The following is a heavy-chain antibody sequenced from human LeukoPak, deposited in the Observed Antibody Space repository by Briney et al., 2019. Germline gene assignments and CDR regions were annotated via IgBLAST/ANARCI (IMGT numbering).Heavy chain of an antibody. V-gene: IGHV4-59*01. CDR2: MYYSGST. D-gene: IGHD3-3*01. J-gene: IGHJ4*02. CDR1: GGSISSYY. Sequence: SETLSLTCTVSGGSISSYYWSWIRQPPGKGLEWIGYMYYSGSTNYNPSLKSRVTISADTSENQFSLKLNSVTAADTALYYCARGDDSFGPFDYWGQGILVTVSS. CDR3: ARGDDSFGPFDY.